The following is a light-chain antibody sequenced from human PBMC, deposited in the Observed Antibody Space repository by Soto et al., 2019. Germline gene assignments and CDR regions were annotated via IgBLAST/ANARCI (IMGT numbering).Light chain of an antibody. J-gene: IGLJ3*02. V-gene: IGLV3-9*01. CDR1: NIGSKN. CDR2: RDS. Sequence: SYELTQPLSVSVALGQTARITCRGNNIGSKNVHWYQQKPGQAPVLVIYRDSNRPSGIPERFSGSNSGNTATLTISRAQAGDEADYYCQVWDSSGWVFGGGTKLTVL. CDR3: QVWDSSGWV.